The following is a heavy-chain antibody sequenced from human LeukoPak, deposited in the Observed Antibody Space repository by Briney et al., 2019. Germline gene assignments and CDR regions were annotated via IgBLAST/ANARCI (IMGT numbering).Heavy chain of an antibody. CDR2: VYSGSRT. CDR3: ARGMISKSQPLYFDY. CDR1: GFPVSIDY. Sequence: GGSLRLSCAPSGFPVSIDYISGVPRAPGEGLECVSVVYSGSRTYCAASEKRRLTISRDNSKNTLFLQMTRLRGEDTAVYYCARGMISKSQPLYFDYWGQGTLVTVSS. D-gene: IGHD3-16*01. V-gene: IGHV3-53*01. J-gene: IGHJ4*02.